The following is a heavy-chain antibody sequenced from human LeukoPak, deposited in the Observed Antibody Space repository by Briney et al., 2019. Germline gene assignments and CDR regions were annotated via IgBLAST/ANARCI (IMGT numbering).Heavy chain of an antibody. Sequence: PSETLSLTCTVSGGSISSYYWSWIRQPPGKGLEWIGYICYSGSTNYNPSLKSRVTISVDTSKNQFSLKLSSVTAADTAVYYCARRIWYSSGWYFDYWGQGTLVTVSS. CDR3: ARRIWYSSGWYFDY. CDR1: GGSISSYY. CDR2: ICYSGST. J-gene: IGHJ4*02. D-gene: IGHD6-19*01. V-gene: IGHV4-59*08.